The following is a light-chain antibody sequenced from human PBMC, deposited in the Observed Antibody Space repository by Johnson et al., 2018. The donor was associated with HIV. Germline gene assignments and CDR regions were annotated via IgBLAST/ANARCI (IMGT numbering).Light chain of an antibody. CDR2: ENN. CDR3: GTWDSSLYVFV. J-gene: IGLJ1*01. Sequence: HSVLTQPPSVSAAPGQKVTISCSGSSSNIGNNYVSWYQQLPGTAPKLLIYENNKRPSGIPDRFSGSKSGTSATLGITGLQTGDEADYYCGTWDSSLYVFVCGSGTKVPVL. CDR1: SSNIGNNY. V-gene: IGLV1-51*02.